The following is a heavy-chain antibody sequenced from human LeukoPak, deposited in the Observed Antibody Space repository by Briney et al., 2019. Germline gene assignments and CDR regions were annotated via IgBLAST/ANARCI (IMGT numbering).Heavy chain of an antibody. CDR2: IIPIFGTA. V-gene: IGHV1-69*05. CDR1: GGTFSSYA. CDR3: ARKGRYYDTDHDALDI. D-gene: IGHD3-22*01. J-gene: IGHJ3*02. Sequence: ASVKVSCKASGGTFSSYAISWVRQAPGQGLEWMGRIIPIFGTANYAQKFQGRVTITTDESTSTAYMELSSLRSEDTAVYYCARKGRYYDTDHDALDIWGQGTMVTVSS.